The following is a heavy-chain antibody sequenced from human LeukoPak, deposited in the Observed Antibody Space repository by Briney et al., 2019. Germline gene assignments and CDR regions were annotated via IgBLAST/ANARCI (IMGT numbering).Heavy chain of an antibody. J-gene: IGHJ5*02. Sequence: SVKVSCKASGGTFSSYAISWVRQAPGQGLEWMGGIIPIFGTANYAQKFQGRVTITADKSTSTAYMELSSLRSEDTAVYYCARGMSGYDLDWFDPWGQGTLVTVSS. D-gene: IGHD5-12*01. CDR1: GGTFSSYA. V-gene: IGHV1-69*06. CDR3: ARGMSGYDLDWFDP. CDR2: IIPIFGTA.